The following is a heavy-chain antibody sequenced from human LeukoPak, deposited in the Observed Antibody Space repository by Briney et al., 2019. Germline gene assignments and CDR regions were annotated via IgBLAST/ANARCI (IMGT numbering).Heavy chain of an antibody. J-gene: IGHJ6*02. D-gene: IGHD2-8*02. V-gene: IGHV3-49*03. CDR1: GFTFGDYV. CDR3: AKDLVYYGMDV. Sequence: GSLRLSCTASGFTFGDYVVSWFRQAPGKGLEWVGFIRTKAYGGTTEYAASVKGRFTISRDDSESIAYLQMNSLKTEDTAVYYCAKDLVYYGMDVWGQGTTVTVSS. CDR2: IRTKAYGGTT.